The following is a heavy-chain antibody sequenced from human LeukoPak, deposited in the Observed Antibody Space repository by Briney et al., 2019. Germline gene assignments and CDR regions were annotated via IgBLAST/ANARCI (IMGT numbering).Heavy chain of an antibody. Sequence: GGFLRLSCAASGFTFSSYAMHWVRQAPGKGLEWVAVISYDGSNKYYADSVKGRFTISRDNSKNTLYLQMNSLRAEDTAVYYCARDPDNYVRYFDYWGQGTLVTVSS. D-gene: IGHD1-1*01. CDR1: GFTFSSYA. V-gene: IGHV3-30-3*01. CDR3: ARDPDNYVRYFDY. CDR2: ISYDGSNK. J-gene: IGHJ4*02.